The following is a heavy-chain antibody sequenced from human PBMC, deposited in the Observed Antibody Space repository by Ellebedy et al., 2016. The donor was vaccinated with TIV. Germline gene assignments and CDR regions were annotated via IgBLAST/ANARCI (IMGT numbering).Heavy chain of an antibody. CDR3: AKAYCSSTSCYPYYYYYGMDV. Sequence: GESLKISCAASGFTFDDYTMHWVRQAPGKGLEWVSLISWDGGSTYYADSVKGRFTISRDNSKNSLYLQMNSLRTEDTALYYCAKAYCSSTSCYPYYYYYGMDVWGQGTTVTVSS. D-gene: IGHD2-2*01. J-gene: IGHJ6*02. CDR1: GFTFDDYT. V-gene: IGHV3-43*01. CDR2: ISWDGGST.